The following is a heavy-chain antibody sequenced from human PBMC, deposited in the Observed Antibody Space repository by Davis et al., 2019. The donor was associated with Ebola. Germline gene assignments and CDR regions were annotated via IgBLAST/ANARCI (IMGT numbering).Heavy chain of an antibody. V-gene: IGHV1-18*01. CDR3: ARDSDSSRPHTNDAFDI. D-gene: IGHD6-13*01. CDR1: GYTFTSYG. CDR2: ISAYNGNT. J-gene: IGHJ3*02. Sequence: ASVKVSCKASGYTFTSYGISWVRQAPGQGLEWMGWISAYNGNTNYAQKLQGRVTMTTDTSTSTAYMELRSLRSDDTAVYYCARDSDSSRPHTNDAFDIWGQGTMVTVSS.